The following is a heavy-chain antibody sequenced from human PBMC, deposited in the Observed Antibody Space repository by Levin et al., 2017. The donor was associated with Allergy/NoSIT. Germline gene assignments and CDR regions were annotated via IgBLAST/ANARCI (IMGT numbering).Heavy chain of an antibody. CDR1: GFTFSNAW. Sequence: GESLKISCAASGFTFSNAWMSWVRQAPGKGLEWVGRIKSKTDGGTTDYAAPVKGRFTISRDDSKNTLYLQMNSLKTEDTAVYYCTTDPPLDPDAFDIWGQGTMVTVSS. J-gene: IGHJ3*02. D-gene: IGHD3/OR15-3a*01. CDR3: TTDPPLDPDAFDI. V-gene: IGHV3-15*01. CDR2: IKSKTDGGTT.